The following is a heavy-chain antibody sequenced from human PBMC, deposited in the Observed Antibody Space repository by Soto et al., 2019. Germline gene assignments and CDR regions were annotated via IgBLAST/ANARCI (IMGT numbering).Heavy chain of an antibody. CDR3: ARGWIFGVVSGPPDD. J-gene: IGHJ4*02. Sequence: SETLSLTCAVSGGSISSGGYSWSWIRQPPGKGLEWIGYIYHSGSTYYNPSLKSRVTISVDRSKNQFSLKLSSVTAADTAVYYCARGWIFGVVSGPPDDWGQGTRVTVAS. CDR2: IYHSGST. V-gene: IGHV4-30-2*01. D-gene: IGHD3-3*01. CDR1: GGSISSGGYS.